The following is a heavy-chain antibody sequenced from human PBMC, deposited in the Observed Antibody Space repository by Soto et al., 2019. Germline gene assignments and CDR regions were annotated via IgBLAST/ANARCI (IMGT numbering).Heavy chain of an antibody. D-gene: IGHD4-17*01. J-gene: IGHJ4*02. CDR3: AKDPNGDHLAAFDS. Sequence: EVHLLESGGGLVQPGGSLRLSCAASGYIFSNYAMAWFRQAPGQGLEWVSAISGNGGGTHYKESVKGRFTISRDNSKNKLYLQMNSLTAEDTAVYYCAKDPNGDHLAAFDSWGQGTLVTVSS. CDR1: GYIFSNYA. CDR2: ISGNGGGT. V-gene: IGHV3-23*01.